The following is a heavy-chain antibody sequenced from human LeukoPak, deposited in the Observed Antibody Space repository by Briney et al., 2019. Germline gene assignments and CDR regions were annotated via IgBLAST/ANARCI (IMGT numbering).Heavy chain of an antibody. D-gene: IGHD3-22*01. CDR2: IYYSGST. CDR1: GGSISSYY. J-gene: IGHJ5*02. V-gene: IGHV4-59*01. CDR3: AREREGYDSSGYYSYNWFDP. Sequence: SSETLSLTCTVSGGSISSYYWSWIRQPPGKGLEWIGYIYYSGSTNYSPSLKSRVTISVDTSKNQFSLKLSSVTAADTAVYYCAREREGYDSSGYYSYNWFDPWGQGTLVTVSS.